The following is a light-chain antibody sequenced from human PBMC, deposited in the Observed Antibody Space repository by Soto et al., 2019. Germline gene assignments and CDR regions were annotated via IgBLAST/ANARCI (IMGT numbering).Light chain of an antibody. J-gene: IGKJ1*01. Sequence: DIQMTQSPPTLSASVGDRVAITCRASRSIGDWLAWYQQKPGKAPKLLISDVSRLESGVPSRFSGSGSGTEFTLTISSLQTDDFAIYYCQQHNNSPWTFGQGTRVEIK. CDR1: RSIGDW. V-gene: IGKV1-5*01. CDR3: QQHNNSPWT. CDR2: DVS.